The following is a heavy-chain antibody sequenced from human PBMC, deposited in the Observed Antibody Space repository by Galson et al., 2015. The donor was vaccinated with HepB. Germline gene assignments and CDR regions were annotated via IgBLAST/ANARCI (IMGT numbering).Heavy chain of an antibody. Sequence: SLRLSCAASGFTFSWYGMHWVRQAPGKGLEWLALISYGGSNKYYADSVKGRYTISRDNAKNSLYLQIHSLRAEDTAVYYCARVADADYGDHSHFDYWGQGTLVTVSS. CDR2: ISYGGSNK. D-gene: IGHD4-17*01. V-gene: IGHV3-30*03. J-gene: IGHJ4*02. CDR1: GFTFSWYG. CDR3: ARVADADYGDHSHFDY.